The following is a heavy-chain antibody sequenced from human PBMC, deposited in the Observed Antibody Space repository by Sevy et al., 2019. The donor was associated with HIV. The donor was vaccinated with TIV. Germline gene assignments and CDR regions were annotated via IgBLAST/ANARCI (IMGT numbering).Heavy chain of an antibody. CDR3: AKGLAGARDYYYGMDV. Sequence: GGSLRLSCAASGFTFDDYAMHWVRQAPGKGLEWVSLISWDGGSTYYADSVKGRFTISRDNSKNSLYLQMNRLRAEDTALYYCAKGLAGARDYYYGMDVWGQGTTVTVSS. CDR2: ISWDGGST. CDR1: GFTFDDYA. J-gene: IGHJ6*02. D-gene: IGHD4-17*01. V-gene: IGHV3-43D*04.